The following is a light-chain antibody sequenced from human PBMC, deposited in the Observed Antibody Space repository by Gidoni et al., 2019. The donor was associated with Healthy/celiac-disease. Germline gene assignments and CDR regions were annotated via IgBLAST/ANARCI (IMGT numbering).Light chain of an antibody. CDR2: EVS. J-gene: IGLJ3*02. Sequence: QSALTQPASVSGCPGQSITISCTGTSSDVGGYNYVSWYQQHPGKAPKLMIYEVSNRPSGVSNRFSGSKSGNTASLTIAGLQAEDEADYYCSSYTSSSWVCGGGTKLTVL. V-gene: IGLV2-14*01. CDR3: SSYTSSSWV. CDR1: SSDVGGYNY.